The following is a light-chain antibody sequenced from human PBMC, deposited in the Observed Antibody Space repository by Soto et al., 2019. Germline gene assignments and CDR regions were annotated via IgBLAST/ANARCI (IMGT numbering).Light chain of an antibody. V-gene: IGLV4-69*01. J-gene: IGLJ3*02. CDR1: SGHSSYA. CDR3: QTWGTGLLV. Sequence: QLVLTQSPSASASLGASVKLTCTLSSGHSSYAIAWHQQQPEKGPRYLMKLNSDGSHSKGDGIPDRFSGSSSGAERYLTISSLQPEDEADYYCQTWGTGLLVFGGGTKVTVL. CDR2: LNSDGSH.